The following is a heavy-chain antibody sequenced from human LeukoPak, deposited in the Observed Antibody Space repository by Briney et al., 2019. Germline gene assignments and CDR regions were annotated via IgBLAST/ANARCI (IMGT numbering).Heavy chain of an antibody. Sequence: PSETLSLTCTVSGYSISSGYYWGWIRQPPGKGLEWIGSIYHSGSTYYNTSLKSRVTISVDTSKNQFSLKLSSVTAADTAVYYCASEGATGYWGQGTLVTVSS. CDR2: IYHSGST. V-gene: IGHV4-38-2*02. CDR1: GYSISSGYY. D-gene: IGHD1-26*01. CDR3: ASEGATGY. J-gene: IGHJ4*02.